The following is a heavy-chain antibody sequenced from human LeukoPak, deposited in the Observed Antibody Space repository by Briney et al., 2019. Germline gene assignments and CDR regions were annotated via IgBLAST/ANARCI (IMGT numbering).Heavy chain of an antibody. CDR1: GGSISSSSYY. Sequence: SSETLSLTCTVSGGSISSSSYYWGWIRQPPGKGLEWIGSIYYSGSTYYNPSLKSRVTISVDTSKNQFSLKLSSVTAADTAVYYCAPLLWFGESKDYWGQGTLVTVSS. D-gene: IGHD3-10*01. CDR3: APLLWFGESKDY. CDR2: IYYSGST. V-gene: IGHV4-39*01. J-gene: IGHJ4*02.